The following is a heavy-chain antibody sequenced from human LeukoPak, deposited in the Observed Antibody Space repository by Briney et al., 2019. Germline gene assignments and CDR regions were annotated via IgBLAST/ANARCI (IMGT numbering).Heavy chain of an antibody. D-gene: IGHD2-21*02. CDR1: AFTFSSYA. J-gene: IGHJ4*02. CDR3: AKDLVDCGGDCYYTDY. Sequence: PGGSLRLSCAASAFTFSSYALHWVRQAPGKGLEWVAVISYDGSNKYYADSVKGRFTISRDNSKNTLYLQMNSLRAEDTAVYYCAKDLVDCGGDCYYTDYWGQGTLVTVSS. V-gene: IGHV3-30*04. CDR2: ISYDGSNK.